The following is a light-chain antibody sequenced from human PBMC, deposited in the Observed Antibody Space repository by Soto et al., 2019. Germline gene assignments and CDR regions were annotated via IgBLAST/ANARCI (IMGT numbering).Light chain of an antibody. CDR2: GAS. V-gene: IGKV1-39*01. CDR1: RTINTY. Sequence: DVRMTQSPSSLSASVGDTITITCRASRTINTYLNWFQQKPGEPPRLLIYGASNLHDKVPSRFSGSGSGANLTLTISGLQPEDFASYRCQQTYSDLTFGGGTKV. CDR3: QQTYSDLT. J-gene: IGKJ4*01.